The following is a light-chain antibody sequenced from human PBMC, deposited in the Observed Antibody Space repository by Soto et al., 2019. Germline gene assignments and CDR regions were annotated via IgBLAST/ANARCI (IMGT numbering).Light chain of an antibody. V-gene: IGKV3-20*01. Sequence: EIVLTQSPGTLSLSPGERATLSCRASQSVSSSYLAWYQQKPGQAPRLLIYGASSRATGIPDRFSGSGSGTDFTLTISRLEPEDFATYYCQQYYSYPLLTFGGGTKVDI. CDR1: QSVSSSY. CDR3: QQYYSYPLLT. CDR2: GAS. J-gene: IGKJ4*01.